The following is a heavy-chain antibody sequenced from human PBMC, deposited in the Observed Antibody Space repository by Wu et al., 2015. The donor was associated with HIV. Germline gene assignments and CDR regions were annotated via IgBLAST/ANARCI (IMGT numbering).Heavy chain of an antibody. Sequence: VQLVQSGAEVKKPGAQXRSLQGFXLHFTSYGISWVRQAPGQGLEWMGWISAYNGNTNYAQKLQGRVTMTTDTSTSTAYMELRSLRSDDTAVYYCARGKVRGYGMDVWGQGTTVTVSS. CDR1: LHFTSYG. V-gene: IGHV1-18*01. CDR2: ISAYNGNT. J-gene: IGHJ6*02. CDR3: ARGKVRGYGMDV. D-gene: IGHD3-10*01.